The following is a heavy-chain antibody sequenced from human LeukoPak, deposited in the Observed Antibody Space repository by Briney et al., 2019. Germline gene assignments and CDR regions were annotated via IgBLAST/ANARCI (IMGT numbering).Heavy chain of an antibody. J-gene: IGHJ4*02. CDR2: IKQDGSEK. Sequence: PGGSLRLSCAASGFTFSSYWMSWVRQAPGKGLEWVANIKQDGSEKYYVDSVKGRFTISRDNAKNSLYLQMNSLRAEDTAVYYCARDSQYLDWSTTFDYWGQGTLVTVSS. V-gene: IGHV3-7*03. D-gene: IGHD3-9*01. CDR3: ARDSQYLDWSTTFDY. CDR1: GFTFSSYW.